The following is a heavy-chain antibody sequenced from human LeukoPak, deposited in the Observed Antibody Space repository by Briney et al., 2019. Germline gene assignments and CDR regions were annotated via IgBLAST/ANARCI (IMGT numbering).Heavy chain of an antibody. CDR3: TRDFLGVRGAPYYFDY. V-gene: IGHV3-7*01. CDR1: GFTFSSYW. D-gene: IGHD3-10*01. Sequence: GSLRLSCAASGFTFSSYWMSWVRQAPGKGLEWVANIKQDGSEKYYVDSVKGRFTISRDNAKNSLYLQMNSLRVEDTAVYYCTRDFLGVRGAPYYFDYWGQGTLVTVS. CDR2: IKQDGSEK. J-gene: IGHJ4*02.